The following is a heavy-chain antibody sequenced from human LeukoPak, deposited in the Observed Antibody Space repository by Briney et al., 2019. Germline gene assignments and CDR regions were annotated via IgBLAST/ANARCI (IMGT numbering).Heavy chain of an antibody. Sequence: PSETLSLTCTVSGGSISSSSYYWGWIRQPPGKGLEWIGSIYYSGSTYYNPSLKSRVTISVDTSKNQFSLKLSSVTAADTAVYYCARANSGSPNPPHFDYWGQGTLVTVSS. CDR1: GGSISSSSYY. D-gene: IGHD1-26*01. V-gene: IGHV4-39*07. J-gene: IGHJ4*02. CDR3: ARANSGSPNPPHFDY. CDR2: IYYSGST.